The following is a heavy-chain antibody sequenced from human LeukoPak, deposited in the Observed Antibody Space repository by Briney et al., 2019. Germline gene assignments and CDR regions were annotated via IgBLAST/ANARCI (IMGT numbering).Heavy chain of an antibody. J-gene: IGHJ4*02. CDR2: INPNSGGT. V-gene: IGHV1-2*02. CDR1: GYTFTSYD. D-gene: IGHD2-15*01. Sequence: ASVKVSCKASGYTFTSYDINWVRQAPGQGLEWMGWINPNSGGTNYAQKFQGRVTMTRDTSISTAYMELSRLRSDDTAVYYCARGSVVVVAYTDDYWGQGTLVTVSS. CDR3: ARGSVVVVAYTDDY.